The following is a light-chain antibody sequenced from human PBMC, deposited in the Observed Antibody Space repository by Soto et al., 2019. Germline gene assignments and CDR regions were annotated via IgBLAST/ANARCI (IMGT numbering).Light chain of an antibody. CDR1: SGDIGGYNY. J-gene: IGLJ2*01. CDR2: DVN. V-gene: IGLV2-11*01. Sequence: QSALIQPRSVSGSPGQSVTISCTGASGDIGGYNYVSWYQHHPGKAPKLIIFDVNKRPSGVPDRFSGSKSGNTASLTISGLQPEDEADYYCCSYAGSSLVFGGGTKLTVL. CDR3: CSYAGSSLV.